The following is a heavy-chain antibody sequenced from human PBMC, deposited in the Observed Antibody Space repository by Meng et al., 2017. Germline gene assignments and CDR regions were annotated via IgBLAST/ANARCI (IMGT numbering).Heavy chain of an antibody. V-gene: IGHV3-23*04. D-gene: IGHD6-19*01. CDR2: ISGSGGST. Sequence: EGELVEAGGGLVQPGGSLRFSCAASGFTFSSYAMSWVRQAPGKGLEWVSAISGSGGSTYYADSVKGRFTISRDNSKNTLYLQMNSLRAEDTAVYYCVFQPVAGTGYNYWGQGTLVTVSS. J-gene: IGHJ4*02. CDR1: GFTFSSYA. CDR3: VFQPVAGTGYNY.